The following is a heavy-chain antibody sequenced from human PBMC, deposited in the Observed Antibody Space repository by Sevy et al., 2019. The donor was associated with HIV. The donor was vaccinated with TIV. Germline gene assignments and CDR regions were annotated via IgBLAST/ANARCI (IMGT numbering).Heavy chain of an antibody. CDR3: GKGGGGHYDPDEIGYYFYYYNMDV. Sequence: GGSLRLSCAVSGFSFDSHGMTWVRQAPGKGLEWVSGISGSGTRTYYADSVKGRFIISRDNSKNTLYLQMNSLRGEDTAIYYCGKGGGGHYDPDEIGYYFYYYNMDVWGKGTTVTVSS. CDR1: GFSFDSHG. J-gene: IGHJ6*03. CDR2: ISGSGTRT. V-gene: IGHV3-23*01. D-gene: IGHD3-22*01.